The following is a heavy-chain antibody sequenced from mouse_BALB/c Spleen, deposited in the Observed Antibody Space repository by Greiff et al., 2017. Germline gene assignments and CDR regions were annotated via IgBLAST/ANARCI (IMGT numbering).Heavy chain of an antibody. CDR2: IYPGGGYT. V-gene: IGHV1-63*02. CDR1: GYTFTNYW. Sequence: VKLMESGAELVRPGTSVKISCKASGYTFTNYWLGWVKQRPGHGLEWIGDIYPGGGYTNYNEKFKGKATLTADTSSSTAYMQLSSLTSEDSAVYFCANYGSSYDYAMDYWGQGTSVTVSS. D-gene: IGHD1-1*01. CDR3: ANYGSSYDYAMDY. J-gene: IGHJ4*01.